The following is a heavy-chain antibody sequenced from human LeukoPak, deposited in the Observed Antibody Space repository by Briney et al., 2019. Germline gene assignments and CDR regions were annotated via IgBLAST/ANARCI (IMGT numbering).Heavy chain of an antibody. CDR1: GYTFTSYG. CDR3: ARDFYDYVYYYYYYMDV. V-gene: IGHV1-18*01. Sequence: GASVKVSFKASGYTFTSYGISWVRQAPGQGLEWMGWISAYNGNTNYAQKLQGRVTMTTDTSTSTAYMELRSLRSDDTAVYYCARDFYDYVYYYYYYMDVWGKGTTVTVSS. D-gene: IGHD3-16*01. J-gene: IGHJ6*03. CDR2: ISAYNGNT.